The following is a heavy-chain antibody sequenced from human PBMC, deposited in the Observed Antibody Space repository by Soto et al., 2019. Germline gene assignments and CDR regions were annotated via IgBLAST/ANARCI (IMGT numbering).Heavy chain of an antibody. CDR3: ASPDRPAYYYYGMDV. CDR1: GFTFVSYG. CDR2: ISYDGSNK. Sequence: PWGSLRLSCAASGFTFVSYGIHFFRQAPWKGLEWVAVISYDGSNKYYADSVKGRFTISRDNSKNTLYLQMNSLRAEDTAVYYCASPDRPAYYYYGMDVWGQGTTVTVSS. V-gene: IGHV3-30*03. J-gene: IGHJ6*02.